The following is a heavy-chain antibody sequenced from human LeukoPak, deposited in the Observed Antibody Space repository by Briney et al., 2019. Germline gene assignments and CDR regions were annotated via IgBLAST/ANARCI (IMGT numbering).Heavy chain of an antibody. J-gene: IGHJ6*02. Sequence: GESLKTSGRGSGYRFTSYLIGWVRQMPGKGLDWMGIIYPGDSDTRYSPSFQGQVTISVDKSISTAYLRWNSLKASDTAMYYCARYGSGNYFPYYYAMDFWGQGTTVTVSS. V-gene: IGHV5-51*01. D-gene: IGHD3-10*01. CDR3: ARYGSGNYFPYYYAMDF. CDR1: GYRFTSYL. CDR2: IYPGDSDT.